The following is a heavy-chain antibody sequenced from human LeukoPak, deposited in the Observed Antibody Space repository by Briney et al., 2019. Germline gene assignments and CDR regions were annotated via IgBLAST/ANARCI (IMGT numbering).Heavy chain of an antibody. V-gene: IGHV3-30*02. CDR3: AKDPSIAVAAPNWFDP. CDR2: IRYDGSNK. Sequence: GGSLRLSCAASGFTFSSYGMHWVRQAPGKGLEWVAFIRYDGSNKYYADSVKGRFTISRDNSKNTLYLQMNSLRAEDTAVYYCAKDPSIAVAAPNWFDPWGQGTLVTVSS. D-gene: IGHD6-19*01. J-gene: IGHJ5*02. CDR1: GFTFSSYG.